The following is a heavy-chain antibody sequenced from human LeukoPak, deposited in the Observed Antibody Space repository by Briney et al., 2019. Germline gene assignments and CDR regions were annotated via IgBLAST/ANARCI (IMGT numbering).Heavy chain of an antibody. CDR3: AKDQRTNSWFDP. CDR1: GFTFSDYY. V-gene: IGHV3-11*01. CDR2: ISSSGSTI. Sequence: KTGGSLRLSCAASGFTFSDYYMSWIRQAPGKGLEWVSYISSSGSTIYYADSVKGRFTISRDNAKNSLYLQMNSLRAEDTAVYYCAKDQRTNSWFDPWGQGTLVTVSS. D-gene: IGHD2/OR15-2a*01. J-gene: IGHJ5*02.